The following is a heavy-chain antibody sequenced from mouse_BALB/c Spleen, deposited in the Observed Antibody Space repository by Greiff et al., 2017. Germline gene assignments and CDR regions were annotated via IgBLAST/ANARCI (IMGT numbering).Heavy chain of an antibody. CDR2: INPSNGGT. V-gene: IGHV1S81*02. CDR3: TRDRYFFDY. Sequence: QVQLQQSGAELVKPGASVKLSCKASGYTFTSYYMYWVKQRPGQGLEWIGGINPSNGGTNFNEKFKSKATLTVDKSSSTAYMQLSSLTSEDSAVYYCTRDRYFFDYWGQGTTLTVSS. CDR1: GYTFTSYY. D-gene: IGHD2-14*01. J-gene: IGHJ2*01.